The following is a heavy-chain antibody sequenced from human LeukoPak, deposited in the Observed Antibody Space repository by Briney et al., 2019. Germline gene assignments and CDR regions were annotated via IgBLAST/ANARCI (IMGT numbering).Heavy chain of an antibody. D-gene: IGHD4-17*01. J-gene: IGHJ4*02. V-gene: IGHV3-43*01. CDR3: AKGPDDYGDYGHPDY. Sequence: GGSLRLPCAASGFTFDDYTMHWVRQAPGKGLEWVSLISWDGGSTYYADSVKGRFTISRDNSKNSLYLQMNSLRTEGTALYYCAKGPDDYGDYGHPDYWGQGTLVTVSS. CDR2: ISWDGGST. CDR1: GFTFDDYT.